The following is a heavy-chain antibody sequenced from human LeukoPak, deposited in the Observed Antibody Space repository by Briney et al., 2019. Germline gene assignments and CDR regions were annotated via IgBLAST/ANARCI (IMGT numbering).Heavy chain of an antibody. J-gene: IGHJ4*02. CDR3: ARHRITMVRGVTIDY. V-gene: IGHV4-39*01. CDR1: GGSISGNYHY. D-gene: IGHD3-10*01. CDR2: IYFSGTT. Sequence: SETLSLTCTVSGGSISGNYHYWGWIRQPPGMGLEWIGTIYFSGTTSYNPSLKSRVTISVDTSRNQFSLKLSSVTAADTAVYYCARHRITMVRGVTIDYWGQGTLVTVSS.